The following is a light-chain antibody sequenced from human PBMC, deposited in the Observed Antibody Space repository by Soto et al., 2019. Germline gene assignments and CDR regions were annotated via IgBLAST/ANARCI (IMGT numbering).Light chain of an antibody. CDR3: HQYAGSPLT. CDR1: QSVSSSY. J-gene: IGKJ1*01. Sequence: EFVLTQSPGTLSLSPGERATLSCRASQSVSSSYLAWYQQKPGQAPRLLIYGASSRATGIPDRFSGSGSGTDFTLTIRRLEPEDFAVYYCHQYAGSPLTFGQGTKVDNK. CDR2: GAS. V-gene: IGKV3-20*01.